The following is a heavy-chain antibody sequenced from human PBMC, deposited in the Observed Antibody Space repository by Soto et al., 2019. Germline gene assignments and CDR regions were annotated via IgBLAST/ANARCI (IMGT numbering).Heavy chain of an antibody. D-gene: IGHD6-6*01. Sequence: PSETLSLTCSIYSGSFSGYYWSWIRQPPGKGLEWIGEISHSGNTNYSPSLKSRVSISIDTSKKQFSLNLASVSAAETAVYYCARAPKVSGSSQTRPDFWGQGTLVTVSS. J-gene: IGHJ4*02. CDR3: ARAPKVSGSSQTRPDF. CDR2: ISHSGNT. CDR1: SGSFSGYY. V-gene: IGHV4-34*01.